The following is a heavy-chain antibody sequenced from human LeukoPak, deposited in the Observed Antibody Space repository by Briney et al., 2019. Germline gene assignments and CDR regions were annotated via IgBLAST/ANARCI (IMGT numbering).Heavy chain of an antibody. J-gene: IGHJ6*02. CDR2: IYHSGST. CDR3: ARYGDYYYYGMDV. V-gene: IGHV4-4*02. D-gene: IGHD4-17*01. Sequence: PSGTLSLTCAVSGGSISSSNWWSWVRQPPGKGLEWIGEIYHSGSTNYNPSLKSRVTISIDTSENQFSLKLNSVTAADTAVYYCARYGDYYYYGMDVWGQGTTVTVSS. CDR1: GGSISSSNW.